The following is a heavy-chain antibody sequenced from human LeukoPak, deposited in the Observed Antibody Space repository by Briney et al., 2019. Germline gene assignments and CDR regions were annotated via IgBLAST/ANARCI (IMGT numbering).Heavy chain of an antibody. J-gene: IGHJ4*02. CDR2: ISSSGSTI. D-gene: IGHD4-17*01. CDR1: GFTFSSYS. V-gene: IGHV3-48*01. Sequence: TGGSLRLSCAASGFTFSSYSMNWVRQAPGKGLEWVSYISSSGSTIYYADSVKGRFTISRDNSKNTLFLQFNSLRADDTAVYYCAKGRGTTATAAANYWGQGTLVTVSS. CDR3: AKGRGTTATAAANY.